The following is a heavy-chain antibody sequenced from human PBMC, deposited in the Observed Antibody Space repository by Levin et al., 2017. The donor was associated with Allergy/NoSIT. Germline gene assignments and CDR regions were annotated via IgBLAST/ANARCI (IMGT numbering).Heavy chain of an antibody. J-gene: IGHJ6*02. CDR1: GGSFSGYY. D-gene: IGHD6-13*01. CDR3: ARGLWRGAAGTWYYYGMDV. V-gene: IGHV4-34*01. CDR2: INHSGST. Sequence: SETLSLTCAVYGGSFSGYYWSWIRQPPGKGLEWIGEINHSGSTNYNPSLKSRVTISVDTSKNQFSLKLSSVTAADTAVYYCARGLWRGAAGTWYYYGMDVWGQGTTVTVSS.